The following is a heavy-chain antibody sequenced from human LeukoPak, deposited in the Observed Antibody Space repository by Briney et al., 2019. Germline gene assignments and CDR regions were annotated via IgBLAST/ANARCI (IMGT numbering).Heavy chain of an antibody. Sequence: SETLSLTCAVYGGSFSGYYWSWIRQPPGKGLEWIGEINHSGSTNYNPSLKSRVTISVDTSKNQFYLKLSSVTAADTAVYYCAHKGYSSSSDYYYYGMDVWGQGTTVTVSS. CDR3: AHKGYSSSSDYYYYGMDV. CDR1: GGSFSGYY. D-gene: IGHD6-6*01. V-gene: IGHV4-34*01. CDR2: INHSGST. J-gene: IGHJ6*02.